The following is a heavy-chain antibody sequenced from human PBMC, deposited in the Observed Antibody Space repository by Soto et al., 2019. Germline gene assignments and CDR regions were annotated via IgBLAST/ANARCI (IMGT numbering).Heavy chain of an antibody. V-gene: IGHV4-4*02. CDR1: RGSISSSNW. CDR3: ARARQDLYYGTYYYYYYMDV. J-gene: IGHJ6*03. CDR2: IYHSGST. D-gene: IGHD3-10*01. Sequence: PSETLSLTCAVSRGSISSSNWWSWVRQPPGKGLEWIGEIYHSGSTNYNPSLKSRVTISVDKSKNQFSLKLSSVTAADTAVYYCARARQDLYYGTYYYYYYMDVWGKGTTVTVSS.